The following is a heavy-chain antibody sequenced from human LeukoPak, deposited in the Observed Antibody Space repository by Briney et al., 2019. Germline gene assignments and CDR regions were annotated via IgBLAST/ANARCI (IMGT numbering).Heavy chain of an antibody. CDR1: GYTFIGYY. Sequence: RASVKVSCKASGYTFIGYYMHWVRQAPGQGLEWMGWINPNSGGTNYAQKFQGRVIMTRDTSISTAYMELSRLTSDDTAVYYCARNNRPHVDAFDIWGQGTMVTVSS. J-gene: IGHJ3*02. CDR3: ARNNRPHVDAFDI. D-gene: IGHD2/OR15-2a*01. V-gene: IGHV1-2*02. CDR2: INPNSGGT.